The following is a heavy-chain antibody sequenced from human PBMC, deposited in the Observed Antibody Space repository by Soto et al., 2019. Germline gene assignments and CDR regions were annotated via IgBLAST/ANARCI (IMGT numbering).Heavy chain of an antibody. CDR1: WLTFSSYG. D-gene: IGHD3-3*01. CDR3: ARAPNLRFLHGMDV. V-gene: IGHV3-33*08. CDR2: IWYDGSNK. Sequence: GGFLRLSYGAAWLTFSSYGMHWVRKDPGKGLEWVAVIWYDGSNKYYADSVKGRFTISRDNSKNTLYLQMNSLRAEDTAVYYCARAPNLRFLHGMDVWGQGTTV. J-gene: IGHJ6*01.